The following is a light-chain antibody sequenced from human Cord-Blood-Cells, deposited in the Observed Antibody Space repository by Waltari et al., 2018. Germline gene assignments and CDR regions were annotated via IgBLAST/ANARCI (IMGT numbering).Light chain of an antibody. CDR2: YDS. J-gene: IGLJ1*01. Sequence: SYVLTQPPSVSVAPGKTARITCGGNNIGSKSVHWYQQKPGQAPVLVIYYDSDRPSGIPERFSGSNSGNTDTLTISRVEAGDEADYYCQVWDSSSDHNYVFGTGTKVTVL. V-gene: IGLV3-21*04. CDR3: QVWDSSSDHNYV. CDR1: NIGSKS.